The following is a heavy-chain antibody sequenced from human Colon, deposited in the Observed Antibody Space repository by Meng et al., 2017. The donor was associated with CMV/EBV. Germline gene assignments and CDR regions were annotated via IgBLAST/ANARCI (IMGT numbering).Heavy chain of an antibody. CDR3: VRSSGWSLFDY. D-gene: IGHD6-19*01. Sequence: VQQMQYGAGVKEPWASVKVSCKTSGYTFSDYYMHWVRQAPGQGLEWMGWIRSDGSATNYAQKFRGRVTMTRDASVSTAYMELSGLTSDDTAVYFCVRSSGWSLFDYWGPGALVTVSS. V-gene: IGHV1-2*02. CDR1: GYTFSDYY. CDR2: IRSDGSAT. J-gene: IGHJ4*02.